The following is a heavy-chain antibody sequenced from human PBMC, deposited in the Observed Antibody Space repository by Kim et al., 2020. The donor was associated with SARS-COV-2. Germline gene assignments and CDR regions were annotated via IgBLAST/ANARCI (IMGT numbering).Heavy chain of an antibody. CDR2: IYYSGST. V-gene: IGHV4-59*01. CDR3: ARAHGGFGVVFYYMDV. Sequence: SETLSLTCTVSGGSISSYYWSWIRQPPGKGLEWIGYIYYSGSTNYNPSLKSRVTISVDTSKNQFSLKLSSVTAADTAVYYCARAHGGFGVVFYYMDVWGKGTTVTVSS. D-gene: IGHD3-3*01. J-gene: IGHJ6*03. CDR1: GGSISSYY.